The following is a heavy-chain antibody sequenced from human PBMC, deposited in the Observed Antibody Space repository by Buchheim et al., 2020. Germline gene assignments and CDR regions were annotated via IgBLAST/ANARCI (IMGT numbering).Heavy chain of an antibody. J-gene: IGHJ6*02. D-gene: IGHD3-3*01. Sequence: EVQLLESGGGLVQTGGSLRLSCAASGFTFRSYAMSWVRQAPGKGLAWVSGISGSGGSTYYADSVKGRFTISRDNSNNTLYLPMNSLRAEDTAVYYCAKATIFGVVNYGMDVWGQGTT. CDR1: GFTFRSYA. CDR2: ISGSGGST. CDR3: AKATIFGVVNYGMDV. V-gene: IGHV3-23*01.